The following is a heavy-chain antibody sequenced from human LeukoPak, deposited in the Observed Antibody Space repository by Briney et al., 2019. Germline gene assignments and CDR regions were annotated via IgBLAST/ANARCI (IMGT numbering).Heavy chain of an antibody. CDR1: GFTFNTYG. Sequence: GGSLRLSCAASGFTFNTYGMHWVRQAPGKGLEWVAFIRTDGSYTYPADSVKGRFTISRDNSKNTLFLQMNSLRPEDTAVYYCAKDDYFGSGTWGQGTLVTVSS. CDR2: IRTDGSYT. J-gene: IGHJ5*02. V-gene: IGHV3-30*02. CDR3: AKDDYFGSGT. D-gene: IGHD3-10*01.